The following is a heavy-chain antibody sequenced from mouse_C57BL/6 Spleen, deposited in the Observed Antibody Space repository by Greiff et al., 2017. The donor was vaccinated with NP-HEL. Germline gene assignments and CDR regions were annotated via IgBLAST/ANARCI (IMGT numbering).Heavy chain of an antibody. D-gene: IGHD2-1*01. CDR1: GFTFSDYG. CDR3: AREEGNYGNFYFDY. Sequence: EVQVVESGGGLVKPGGSLKLSCAASGFTFSDYGMHWVRQAPEKGLEWVAYISSGSSTIYYADTVKGRFTISRDNAKNTLFLQMTSLRSEDTAMYYCAREEGNYGNFYFDYWGQGTTLTVSS. J-gene: IGHJ2*01. CDR2: ISSGSSTI. V-gene: IGHV5-17*01.